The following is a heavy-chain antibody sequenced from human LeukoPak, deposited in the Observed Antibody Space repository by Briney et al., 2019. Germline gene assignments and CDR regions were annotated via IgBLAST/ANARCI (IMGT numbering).Heavy chain of an antibody. V-gene: IGHV5-51*01. Sequence: GESLKISCKGSGYSFTSYWIGWVRQMPGKGLEWMGIIYPGDSDTRYSPSFQGQVTISADKSISTAYLQRSSLKASDTAMYYCARQYDSSGYYSWYFDYWGQGTLVTVSS. CDR2: IYPGDSDT. D-gene: IGHD3-22*01. J-gene: IGHJ4*02. CDR3: ARQYDSSGYYSWYFDY. CDR1: GYSFTSYW.